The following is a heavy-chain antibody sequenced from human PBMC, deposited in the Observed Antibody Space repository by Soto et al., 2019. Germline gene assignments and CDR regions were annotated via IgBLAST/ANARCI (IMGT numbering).Heavy chain of an antibody. Sequence: QLQLQESGPGLVKASETLSLTCAVSGGSISSINYSWGWIRQPPGKGLEWIGAIHYSGTTYYKSSLKSRVTISVDTSRNQFSLKLSSVTAADTAVYYCARRLERRKERFAPWGRGILVTVSS. CDR3: ARRLERRKERFAP. J-gene: IGHJ5*02. CDR2: IHYSGTT. D-gene: IGHD1-1*01. V-gene: IGHV4-39*01. CDR1: GGSISSINYS.